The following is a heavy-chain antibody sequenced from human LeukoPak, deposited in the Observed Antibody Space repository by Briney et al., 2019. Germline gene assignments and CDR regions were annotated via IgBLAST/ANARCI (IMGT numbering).Heavy chain of an antibody. D-gene: IGHD6-13*01. Sequence: PGGSLRLSCAASGFTFSSYSMNWVRQAPGKGLEWVSSISSSSSYIYYADSVKGRFTISRDNAKNSLYLQMNSLRAEDTAVYCCARPYSSSWYDEDGMDVWGQGTTVTVPS. V-gene: IGHV3-21*01. CDR2: ISSSSSYI. CDR3: ARPYSSSWYDEDGMDV. J-gene: IGHJ6*02. CDR1: GFTFSSYS.